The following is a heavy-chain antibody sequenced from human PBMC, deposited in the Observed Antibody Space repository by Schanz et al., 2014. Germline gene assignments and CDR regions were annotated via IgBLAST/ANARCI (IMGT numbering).Heavy chain of an antibody. CDR2: TSHDGSFT. CDR3: VRDTDYHFDY. V-gene: IGHV3-74*01. D-gene: IGHD4-17*01. CDR1: GFTFSNYG. Sequence: VQLAESGGGVVQPGRSLRLSCAASGFTFSNYGMNWVRQAPGKGLVWVSRTSHDGSFTTFADSVKGRFTISRDNAKNALYLQMNSLRAEDTAVYYCVRDTDYHFDYWGQGTLVTVSS. J-gene: IGHJ4*02.